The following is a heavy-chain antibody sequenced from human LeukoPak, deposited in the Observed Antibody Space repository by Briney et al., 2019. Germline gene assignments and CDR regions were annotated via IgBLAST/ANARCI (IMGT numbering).Heavy chain of an antibody. Sequence: ASVKVSCKASGYTFTSSAITCVRQAPGQEPEWMTWISAYNGDTRYAQTLQARVTMTTDTSTSTAYMELRSLRFDDTAVYYCARFSLGAAAAGFDPWGQGTLVTVSS. J-gene: IGHJ5*02. CDR2: ISAYNGDT. V-gene: IGHV1-18*01. CDR1: GYTFTSSA. CDR3: ARFSLGAAAAGFDP. D-gene: IGHD6-13*01.